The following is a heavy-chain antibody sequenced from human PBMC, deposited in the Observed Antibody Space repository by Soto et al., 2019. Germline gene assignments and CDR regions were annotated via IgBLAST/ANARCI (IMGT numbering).Heavy chain of an antibody. CDR2: IIPIFGTA. D-gene: IGHD5-12*01. Sequence: QVQLVQSGAEVKKPGSSVKVSCKASGGTFSSYAISWVRQAPGQGLEWMGGIIPIFGTANYAQKFQGRVTMTADESTSTAYTALSSLRSEDTAVYYCARGNSGYDYAAAFDIWGQGTMVTGSS. J-gene: IGHJ3*02. CDR3: ARGNSGYDYAAAFDI. CDR1: GGTFSSYA. V-gene: IGHV1-69*01.